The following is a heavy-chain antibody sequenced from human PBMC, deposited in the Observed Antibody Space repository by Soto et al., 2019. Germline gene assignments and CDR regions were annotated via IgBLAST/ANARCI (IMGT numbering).Heavy chain of an antibody. CDR2: INAGNGNT. CDR1: GYTFTSYA. V-gene: IGHV1-3*01. D-gene: IGHD3-3*01. CDR3: ARERFLGWLPPHDYYYGMDV. Sequence: ASAKVSCKASGYTFTSYAMHWVRQEPGQRLEWMGWINAGNGNTKYSQKFQGRVTITRDTSASTAYMELSSLRSEDTTVYYCARERFLGWLPPHDYYYGMDVWGQGTTVTVS. J-gene: IGHJ6*02.